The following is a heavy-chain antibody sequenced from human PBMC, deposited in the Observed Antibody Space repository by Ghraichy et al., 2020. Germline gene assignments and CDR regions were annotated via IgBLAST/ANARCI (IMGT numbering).Heavy chain of an antibody. CDR2: INSDGSST. Sequence: RGSLRLSCAASGFTFSSYWMHWVRQAPGKGLVWVSRINSDGSSTSYADSVKGRFTISRDNAKNTLYLQMNSLRAEDTAVYYCASPAALLGMDVWGQGTTVTVSS. CDR1: GFTFSSYW. J-gene: IGHJ6*02. CDR3: ASPAALLGMDV. D-gene: IGHD2-2*01. V-gene: IGHV3-74*01.